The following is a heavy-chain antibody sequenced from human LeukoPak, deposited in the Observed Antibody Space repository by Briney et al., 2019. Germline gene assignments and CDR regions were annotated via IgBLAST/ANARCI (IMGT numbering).Heavy chain of an antibody. CDR2: INHSGST. CDR1: GGSFSGYC. CDR3: ASARRPDY. Sequence: SETLSLTCAVYGGSFSGYCWSWIRQPPGKGLEWIGEINHSGSTNYNPSLKSRVTISVDTSKNQFSLKLSSVTAADTAVYYCASARRPDYWGQGTLVTVSS. V-gene: IGHV4-34*01. J-gene: IGHJ4*02.